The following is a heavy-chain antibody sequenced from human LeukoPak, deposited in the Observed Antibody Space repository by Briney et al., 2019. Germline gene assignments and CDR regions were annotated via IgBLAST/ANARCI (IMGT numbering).Heavy chain of an antibody. V-gene: IGHV5-51*01. CDR2: IYPGDSDT. CDR3: ARQDYDILTGYRYFQH. D-gene: IGHD3-9*01. Sequence: GESLKISCKGSGYSFTSYWIGWVRQMPGKGLEWMGIIYPGDSDTRYSPSFQGQVTISADKSISTAYLQWSSPKASDTAMYYCARQDYDILTGYRYFQHWGQGTLVTVSS. J-gene: IGHJ1*01. CDR1: GYSFTSYW.